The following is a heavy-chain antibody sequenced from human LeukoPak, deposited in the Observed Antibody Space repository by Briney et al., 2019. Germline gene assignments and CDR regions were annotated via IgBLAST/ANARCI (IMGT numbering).Heavy chain of an antibody. CDR1: GFTFSTYA. D-gene: IGHD4-17*01. CDR3: AKASDGAWRDDFDY. J-gene: IGHJ4*02. CDR2: ISGTAGST. Sequence: PGGSLRLSCAASGFTFSTYAMSWVRQAPGKGLEWLSAISGTAGSTNYADSVKGRFAISRDNSQNTLSLQMHSLRAEDTAFYYRAKASDGAWRDDFDYWGQGTLVTVSS. V-gene: IGHV3-23*01.